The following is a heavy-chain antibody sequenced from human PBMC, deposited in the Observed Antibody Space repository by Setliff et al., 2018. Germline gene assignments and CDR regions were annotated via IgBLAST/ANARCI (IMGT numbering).Heavy chain of an antibody. CDR2: INHSGIT. J-gene: IGHJ6*03. CDR1: GGSLSGYF. V-gene: IGHV4-34*01. Sequence: SETLSLTCAVYGGSLSGYFWTWIRQPPGKGLEWIGEINHSGITNYNPSLKSRVTISGDTSQNYFSLKLTSVTEADTVVYYCARGPPGYYYYMNVWGQGTTVTVSS. CDR3: ARGPPGYYYYMNV.